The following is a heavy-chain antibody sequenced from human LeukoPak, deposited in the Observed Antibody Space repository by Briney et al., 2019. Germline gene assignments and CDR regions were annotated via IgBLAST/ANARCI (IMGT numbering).Heavy chain of an antibody. D-gene: IGHD3-10*01. V-gene: IGHV3-23*01. CDR1: GFIFSTYG. Sequence: GGSLRLSCEASGFIFSTYGMSWVRQAPGKGFEWVPSITGIGLHTYYADSVKGRFTISRDNSKNTVYLQMNSLQAEDTAVYYCAKAMRGPLTWGQGTLVTVSS. CDR3: AKAMRGPLT. J-gene: IGHJ5*02. CDR2: ITGIGLHT.